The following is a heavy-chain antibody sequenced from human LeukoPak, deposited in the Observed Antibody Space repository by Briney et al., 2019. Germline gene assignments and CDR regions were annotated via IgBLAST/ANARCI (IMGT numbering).Heavy chain of an antibody. V-gene: IGHV1-2*06. CDR3: ARDLSSTSNWEFDY. CDR2: INPNSGGT. CDR1: GYSFAGYF. D-gene: IGHD1-26*01. Sequence: ASVKVSCKTSGYSFAGYFIHWVRQAPGQGLQWMGRINPNSGGTEYEQSFQGRVTMTRDTSISTAYVEVSTLTSDDTAVYYCARDLSSTSNWEFDYWGQGTLVTVSS. J-gene: IGHJ4*02.